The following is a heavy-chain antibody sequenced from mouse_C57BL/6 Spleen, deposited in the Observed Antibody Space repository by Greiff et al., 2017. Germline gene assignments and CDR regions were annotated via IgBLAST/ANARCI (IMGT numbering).Heavy chain of an antibody. CDR3: AKNYYGSSYGYFDV. J-gene: IGHJ1*03. CDR1: GFSLTSYG. D-gene: IGHD1-1*01. V-gene: IGHV2-4*01. Sequence: VQLQQSGPGLVQPSQSLSITCTVSGFSLTSYGVHWVRQPPGKGLEWLGAIWSGGSTDYNAAFISRLSISKDNSKSQVFFKMNSLQADDTAIYYCAKNYYGSSYGYFDVWGTGTTVTVSS. CDR2: IWSGGST.